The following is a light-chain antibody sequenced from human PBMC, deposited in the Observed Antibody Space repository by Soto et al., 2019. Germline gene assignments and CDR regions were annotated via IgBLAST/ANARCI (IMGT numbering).Light chain of an antibody. CDR1: QSMATY. Sequence: EIVLTQSPATLSLSPGERATLSCRASQSMATYLAWYQQKPGRAPRLLIYDASNRAAAIPARFSGRGSGTDFTLTISSLEPEDFAVYYCQQRYNWPPFTFGPGTKVDIK. J-gene: IGKJ3*01. CDR3: QQRYNWPPFT. V-gene: IGKV3-11*01. CDR2: DAS.